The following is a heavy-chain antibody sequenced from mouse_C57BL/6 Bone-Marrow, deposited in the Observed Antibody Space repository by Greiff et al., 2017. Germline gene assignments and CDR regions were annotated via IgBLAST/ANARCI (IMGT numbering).Heavy chain of an antibody. D-gene: IGHD2-1*01. CDR2: IYPSGSHT. V-gene: IGHV1-61*01. CDR3: ARAIYTHFDD. J-gene: IGHJ1*03. CDR1: GYTFTSYW. Sequence: QVQLQQPGAELVKPGSSVKLSCKASGYTFTSYWMDWVKQRPGQGLEWIGIIYPSGSHTHYNDKFKGKATLTVDKSSSTAYMQLSSLTSEDSAVYYCARAIYTHFDDWGKGTTVTVSS.